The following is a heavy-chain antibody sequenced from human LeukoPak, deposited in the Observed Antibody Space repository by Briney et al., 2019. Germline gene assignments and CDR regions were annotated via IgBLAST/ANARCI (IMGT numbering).Heavy chain of an antibody. J-gene: IGHJ3*02. V-gene: IGHV4-59*08. D-gene: IGHD6-19*01. Sequence: SETLSLTCTVSGASISSYYWSWIRQPPGKGLEWIGYIYNSGSTNYNPSLKSRVTISVDTSKNQFSLKLSSVTAADTAVYYCARGYSSGWYQDAFDIWGQGTMVTVSS. CDR1: GASISSYY. CDR3: ARGYSSGWYQDAFDI. CDR2: IYNSGST.